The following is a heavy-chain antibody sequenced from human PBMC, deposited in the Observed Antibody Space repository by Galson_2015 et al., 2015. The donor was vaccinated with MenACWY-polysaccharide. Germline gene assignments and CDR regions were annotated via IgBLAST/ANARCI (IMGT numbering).Heavy chain of an antibody. Sequence: SLRLSCAASGYRFSSYGIHWVRQAPCRGLEWVAVIWYDGSEYYYGDSVEGRFTISRDNSKNMAYLQMNSLRAEDTALYYCARLQSKYLDVWGKGTTVTVSS. CDR3: ARLQSKYLDV. V-gene: IGHV3-33*01. CDR1: GYRFSSYG. D-gene: IGHD4-11*01. CDR2: IWYDGSEY. J-gene: IGHJ6*04.